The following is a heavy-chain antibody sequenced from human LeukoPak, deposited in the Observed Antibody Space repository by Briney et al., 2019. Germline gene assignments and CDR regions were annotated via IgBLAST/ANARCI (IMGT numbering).Heavy chain of an antibody. CDR1: GYIFVSYY. D-gene: IGHD2-2*01. J-gene: IGHJ4*02. V-gene: IGHV1-18*01. Sequence: GASVKVSCKASGYIFVSYYISWVRQAPGQGLEWMGSISPYNSSTNYAQTFQGRVTMTTDSSTSTAYMELRRLTSDDTAVYFCARGRDQLLLDSWGQGTLVTVSS. CDR3: ARGRDQLLLDS. CDR2: ISPYNSST.